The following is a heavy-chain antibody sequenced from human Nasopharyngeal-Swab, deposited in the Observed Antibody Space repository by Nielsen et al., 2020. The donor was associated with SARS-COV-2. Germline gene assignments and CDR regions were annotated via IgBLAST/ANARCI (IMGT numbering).Heavy chain of an antibody. Sequence: GESLKISCAASGFTFSSYWMSWARQAPGKGLEWVANIKQDGSEKYYVDSVKGRFTISRDNAKNSLYLQMNSLRAEDTAVYYCARGVGYCSSTSCSTVWFDPWGQGTLVTVSS. CDR3: ARGVGYCSSTSCSTVWFDP. CDR2: IKQDGSEK. CDR1: GFTFSSYW. V-gene: IGHV3-7*04. D-gene: IGHD2-2*03. J-gene: IGHJ5*02.